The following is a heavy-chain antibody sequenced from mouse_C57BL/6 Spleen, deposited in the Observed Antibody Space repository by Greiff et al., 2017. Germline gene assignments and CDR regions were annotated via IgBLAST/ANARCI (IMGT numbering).Heavy chain of an antibody. CDR1: GYTFTEYT. Sequence: QVQLQQSGAELVKPGASVKLSCKASGYTFTEYTIHWVKQRSGQGLEWIGWFYPGSGSIKYNEKFKDKATCTADKSSSTVYMELRRVTSEDSAVYFCARHDLWSHYFDYWGQGTTLTVSS. CDR2: FYPGSGSI. CDR3: ARHDLWSHYFDY. D-gene: IGHD6-1*01. J-gene: IGHJ2*01. V-gene: IGHV1-62-2*01.